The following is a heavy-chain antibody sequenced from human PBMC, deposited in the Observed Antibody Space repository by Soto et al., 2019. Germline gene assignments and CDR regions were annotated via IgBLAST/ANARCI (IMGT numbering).Heavy chain of an antibody. CDR2: ISGSGGST. V-gene: IGHV3-23*01. CDR3: EKVNGYNKPSKHFDY. CDR1: GFTFSSYA. J-gene: IGHJ4*02. D-gene: IGHD6-25*01. Sequence: PGGSLRLSCAASGFTFSSYAMSWVRQAPGKGLEWVSAISGSGGSTYYADSVKGRFTISRDNSKNTLYLQMNSLRAEDTAVYYCEKVNGYNKPSKHFDYWGQGTLVTVSS.